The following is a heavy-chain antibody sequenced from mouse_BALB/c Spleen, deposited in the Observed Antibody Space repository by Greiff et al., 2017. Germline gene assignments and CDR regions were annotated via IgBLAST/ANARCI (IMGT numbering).Heavy chain of an antibody. CDR2: IITYYGYA. CDR1: GYTFTDYA. J-gene: IGHJ4*01. V-gene: IGHV1S137*01. Sequence: VQLQESGAELVRPGVSVKISCKGSGYTFTDYAMHWVKQSHAKSLEWIGVIITYYGYASYNQKFKGKATMTVDKSSSTVYMELARLTSEDSAIYYCARAVVEGYYAMDDWGQGTSVTVSS. CDR3: ARAVVEGYYAMDD. D-gene: IGHD1-1*01.